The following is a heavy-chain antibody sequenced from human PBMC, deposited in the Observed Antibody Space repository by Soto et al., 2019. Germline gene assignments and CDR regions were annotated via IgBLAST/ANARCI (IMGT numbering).Heavy chain of an antibody. J-gene: IGHJ6*02. V-gene: IGHV3-30*03. CDR1: GFTFNSYG. CDR3: ARTRSAWSDFHYYSLDV. CDR2: ISYDSTKT. Sequence: QVQLVESGGDVVQPGRSLRLSCAASGFTFNSYGMHWVRQGPGNGLEWVAFISYDSTKTYYADSVKGRFTISRDNSNSALYVQMNSLTGEDTAVYYCARTRSAWSDFHYYSLDVWGQGTTVTVSS. D-gene: IGHD1-26*01.